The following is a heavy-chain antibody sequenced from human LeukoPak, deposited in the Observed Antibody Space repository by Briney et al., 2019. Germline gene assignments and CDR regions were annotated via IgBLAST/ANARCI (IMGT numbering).Heavy chain of an antibody. D-gene: IGHD5-12*01. J-gene: IGHJ4*02. CDR3: ARDKRGYSGYDRAFDY. V-gene: IGHV1-2*02. Sequence: ASVKVSCKASGYTFTGYYMHWVRQAPGQGLEWMGWINPNSGGTNYAQKFQGRVTMTRDTSISTAYMELSRLRSGDTAVYYCARDKRGYSGYDRAFDYWGQGTLVTVSS. CDR1: GYTFTGYY. CDR2: INPNSGGT.